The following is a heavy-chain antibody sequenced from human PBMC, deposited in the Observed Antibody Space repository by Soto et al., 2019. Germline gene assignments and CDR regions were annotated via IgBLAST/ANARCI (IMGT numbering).Heavy chain of an antibody. V-gene: IGHV3-30*18. CDR3: ANLFVLVPAARGQDYYGRDV. J-gene: IGHJ6*02. Sequence: GGSLRLSCAASGFTFSSYGMHWVRQAPGKGLEWVAVISYDGSNKYYADSVKGRFTISRDNSKNTLYLQMNSLRAEDTAVYYCANLFVLVPAARGQDYYGRDVGGQGTRVTVS. CDR1: GFTFSSYG. CDR2: ISYDGSNK. D-gene: IGHD2-2*01.